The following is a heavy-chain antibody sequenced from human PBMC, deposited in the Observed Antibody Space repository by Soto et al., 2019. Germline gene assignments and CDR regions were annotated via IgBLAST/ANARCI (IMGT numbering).Heavy chain of an antibody. CDR1: GYSFTNYW. V-gene: IGHV5-51*03. CDR3: ARPAVMTDNPHLDFDL. Sequence: EVQLVQSGAEVKKPGESLKISCRASGYSFTNYWIGWVRQMPGTGLEWMGNIYPADSDTRYGPSFQGQVTISADTSISTACLQWSSLKASDTAMYYCARPAVMTDNPHLDFDLWGRGTLVTVSS. J-gene: IGHJ2*01. CDR2: IYPADSDT. D-gene: IGHD2-21*02.